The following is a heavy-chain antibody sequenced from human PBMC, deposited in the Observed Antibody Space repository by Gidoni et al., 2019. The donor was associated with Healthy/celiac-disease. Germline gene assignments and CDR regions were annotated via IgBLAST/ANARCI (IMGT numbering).Heavy chain of an antibody. CDR3: ARAWQQLAWFDP. CDR1: GGPVSSGSYY. V-gene: IGHV4-61*01. Sequence: QVQLQESGPGLVKPSETLSLTCTVSGGPVSSGSYYWSWIRQPPGKGLEWIGYIYYSGSTNYNPSLKSRVTISVDTSKNQFSLKLSSVTAADTAVYYCARAWQQLAWFDPWGQGTLVTVSS. D-gene: IGHD6-13*01. CDR2: IYYSGST. J-gene: IGHJ5*02.